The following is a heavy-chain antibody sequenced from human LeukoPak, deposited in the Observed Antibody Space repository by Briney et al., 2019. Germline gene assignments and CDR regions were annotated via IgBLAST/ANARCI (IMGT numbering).Heavy chain of an antibody. CDR3: AKDPDYYGSGSYYSDY. Sequence: GGSLRLSCAASGFTFSSYGMHWVRQAPGEGLEWVAVISYDGSNKYYADSVKGRFTISRDNSKNTLYLQMNTLRAEDTAVYYCAKDPDYYGSGSYYSDYWGQGTLVTVSS. CDR2: ISYDGSNK. J-gene: IGHJ4*02. CDR1: GFTFSSYG. V-gene: IGHV3-30*18. D-gene: IGHD3-10*01.